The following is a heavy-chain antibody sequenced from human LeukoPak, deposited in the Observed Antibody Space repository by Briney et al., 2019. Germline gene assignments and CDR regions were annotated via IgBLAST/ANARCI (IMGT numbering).Heavy chain of an antibody. V-gene: IGHV3-48*03. CDR3: AELGITMIGGV. CDR2: NSSSGSTI. D-gene: IGHD3-10*02. J-gene: IGHJ6*04. CDR1: GFTFSSYE. Sequence: GGSLRLSCAASGFTFSSYEMNWVRQAPGKGLEWVSYNSSSGSTIYYADSVKGRFTISRDNAKNSLYLQMNSLRAEDTAVYYCAELGITMIGGVWGKGTTVTISS.